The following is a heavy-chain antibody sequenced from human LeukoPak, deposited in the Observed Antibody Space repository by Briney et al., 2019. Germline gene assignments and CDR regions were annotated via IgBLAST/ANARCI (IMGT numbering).Heavy chain of an antibody. CDR2: IYYSGGT. D-gene: IGHD1-26*01. CDR3: ARMVGPRYFDL. J-gene: IGHJ2*01. V-gene: IGHV4-59*08. CDR1: GGSIGSYY. Sequence: SETLSLTCTVSGGSIGSYYWSWMRQPPGKGLEWIGYIYYSGGTNYNPSLKSRVTISVDTSKNQFSLKLSSVTAADTAVYYCARMVGPRYFDLWGRGTLVTVSS.